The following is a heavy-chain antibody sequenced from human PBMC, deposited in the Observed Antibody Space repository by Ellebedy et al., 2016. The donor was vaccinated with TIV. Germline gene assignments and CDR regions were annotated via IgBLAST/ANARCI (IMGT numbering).Heavy chain of an antibody. CDR1: GYRFTSYD. Sequence: ASVKVSXXTSGYRFTSYDIYWVRQAPGQGLEWMGWMNPDSGNTGYAQKFQGRVTMTRDMSTDSAFMELSGLTSEDTAVYYCAADPENDYGDPDHWGQGTLVTVSP. CDR2: MNPDSGNT. J-gene: IGHJ4*02. D-gene: IGHD4/OR15-4a*01. CDR3: AADPENDYGDPDH. V-gene: IGHV1-8*01.